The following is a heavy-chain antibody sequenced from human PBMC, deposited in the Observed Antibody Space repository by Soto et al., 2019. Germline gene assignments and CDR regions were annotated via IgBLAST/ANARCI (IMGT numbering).Heavy chain of an antibody. Sequence: ASVKVSCKASGYTFTGYYMHWVRQAPGQGLEWMGWINPNSGGTNYAQKFQGWVTMTRDTSISTAYMELSRLRSDDTAVYHCARALRNMAPLTGKYYYYYGMDVWGQGTTVTVSS. J-gene: IGHJ6*02. CDR1: GYTFTGYY. D-gene: IGHD3-10*01. CDR2: INPNSGGT. V-gene: IGHV1-2*04. CDR3: ARALRNMAPLTGKYYYYYGMDV.